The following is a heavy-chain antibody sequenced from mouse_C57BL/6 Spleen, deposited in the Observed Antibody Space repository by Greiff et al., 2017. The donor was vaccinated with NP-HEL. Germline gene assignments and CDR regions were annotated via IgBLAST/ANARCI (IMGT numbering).Heavy chain of an antibody. D-gene: IGHD1-1*01. CDR1: GYTFTDYN. CDR2: INPNNGGT. V-gene: IGHV1-18*01. CDR3: ARPAGSTVVATEYYAMDY. J-gene: IGHJ4*01. Sequence: EVQLQQSGPELVKPGASVKIPCKASGYTFTDYNMDWVKQSHGKSLEWIGDINPNNGGTIYNQKFKGKATLTVDKSSSTAYMELRSLTSEDTAVYYCARPAGSTVVATEYYAMDYWGQGTSVTVSS.